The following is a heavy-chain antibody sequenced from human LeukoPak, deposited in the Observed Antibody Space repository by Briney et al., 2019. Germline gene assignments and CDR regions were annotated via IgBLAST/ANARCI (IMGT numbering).Heavy chain of an antibody. D-gene: IGHD3-3*01. J-gene: IGHJ4*02. CDR1: GFTFSSYA. Sequence: GGSLRLSCAASGFTFSSYARSWVRQAPGKGLEWVSAISGSGGSTYYADSVKGRFTISRDNSKNTLYLQMNSLRAEDTAVYYCAKDVDGLRLLAWFFDYWGQGTLVTVSS. CDR3: AKDVDGLRLLAWFFDY. CDR2: ISGSGGST. V-gene: IGHV3-23*01.